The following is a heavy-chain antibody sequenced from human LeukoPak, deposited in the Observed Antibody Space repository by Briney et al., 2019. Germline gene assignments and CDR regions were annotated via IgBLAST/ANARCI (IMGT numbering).Heavy chain of an antibody. V-gene: IGHV3-30-3*01. Sequence: QPGRSLRLSCTASGFTFTRNCMHWVRQAPGKGPEWVAAIPHDGSSALYADSVKGRFIISRDNSKNTQYLQMNSLRIEDSAVYYCATGSDFYYDSWGQGILVTVSS. CDR1: GFTFTRNC. J-gene: IGHJ5*01. D-gene: IGHD1-26*01. CDR2: IPHDGSSA. CDR3: ATGSDFYYDS.